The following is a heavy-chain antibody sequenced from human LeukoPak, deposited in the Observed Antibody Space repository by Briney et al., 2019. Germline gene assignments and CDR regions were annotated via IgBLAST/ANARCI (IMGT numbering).Heavy chain of an antibody. CDR2: ISYDGSNK. CDR1: GFTFSSYA. D-gene: IGHD5-12*01. V-gene: IGHV3-30*04. CDR3: AKLSGSHSYYYYYMDV. J-gene: IGHJ6*03. Sequence: GGSLRLSCAASGFTFSSYAMHWVRQAPGKGLEWVAVISYDGSNKYYADSVKGRFTISRDNSKNTLYLQMNSLRAEDTAVYYCAKLSGSHSYYYYYMDVWGKGTTVTISS.